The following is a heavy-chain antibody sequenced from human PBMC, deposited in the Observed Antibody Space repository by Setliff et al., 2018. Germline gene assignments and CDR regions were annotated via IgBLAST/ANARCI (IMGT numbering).Heavy chain of an antibody. J-gene: IGHJ4*02. D-gene: IGHD3-10*01. CDR1: GGSFSGYY. Sequence: SETLSLTCAVYGGSFSGYYWSWIRQPPGKGLEWIGSIYPSGSTYYNPSLKSRVTISVDTSKNQFSLKLSSVTAADTAVYYCARLWRRIQQIDYWGQGTLVTVSS. V-gene: IGHV4-34*01. CDR3: ARLWRRIQQIDY. CDR2: IYPSGST.